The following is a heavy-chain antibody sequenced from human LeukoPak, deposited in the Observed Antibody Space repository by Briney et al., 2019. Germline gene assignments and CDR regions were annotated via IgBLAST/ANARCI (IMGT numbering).Heavy chain of an antibody. CDR1: GGSISSSSYY. V-gene: IGHV4-39*01. J-gene: IGHJ5*02. CDR3: ARQKKSWFDP. CDR2: IYYSGST. Sequence: SETLSLTCTVSGGSISSSSYYWGWIRQPPGKGLEWIGSIYYSGSTYYNPSLKSRVTISVDTSKNQFSLKLSSVTAADTAVYYCARQKKSWFDPWGRGTLVTVSS.